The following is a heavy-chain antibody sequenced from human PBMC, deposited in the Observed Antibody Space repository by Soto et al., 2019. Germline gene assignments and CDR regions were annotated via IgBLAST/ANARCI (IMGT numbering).Heavy chain of an antibody. V-gene: IGHV1-46*01. CDR2: INPSGGST. D-gene: IGHD6-19*01. CDR1: GYTFTSYY. CDR3: VVVAGTGDEDY. Sequence: QVQLVQSGAEVKKPGASVKVSCKASGYTFTSYYMHWVRQAPGQGLEWMGIINPSGGSTSYAQEFQGRVTMTRDTSTSTVYMELSSLRSEDTAVYYCVVVAGTGDEDYWGQGNLVTVSS. J-gene: IGHJ4*02.